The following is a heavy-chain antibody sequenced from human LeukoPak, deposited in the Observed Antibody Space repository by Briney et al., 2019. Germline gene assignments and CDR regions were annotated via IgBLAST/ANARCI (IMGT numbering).Heavy chain of an antibody. CDR3: AKESGITIFGAYFDY. J-gene: IGHJ4*02. D-gene: IGHD3-3*01. Sequence: GGSLRLSCAASGFTFSDYYMSWIRQAPGKGLEWVSYISSSGSTIYYADSVKGRFTISRDNAKNSLYLQMNSLRAEDTAVYYCAKESGITIFGAYFDYWGQGTLVTASS. CDR2: ISSSGSTI. V-gene: IGHV3-11*01. CDR1: GFTFSDYY.